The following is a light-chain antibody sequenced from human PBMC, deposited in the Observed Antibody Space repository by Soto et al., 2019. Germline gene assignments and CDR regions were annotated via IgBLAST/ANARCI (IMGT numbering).Light chain of an antibody. Sequence: QSVLTQPASVSGSPGQSTTISCTGTSSDVGGYKYVSWFQQYPGKAPRLIIYEVSNRPSGVSNRFAGSKSGNTASLTISGLQAEDEADYYCNSYTSSGTRVFGTGTKLTVL. J-gene: IGLJ1*01. CDR3: NSYTSSGTRV. CDR2: EVS. V-gene: IGLV2-14*01. CDR1: SSDVGGYKY.